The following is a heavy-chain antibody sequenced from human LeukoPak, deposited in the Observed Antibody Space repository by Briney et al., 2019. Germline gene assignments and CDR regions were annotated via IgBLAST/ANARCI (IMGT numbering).Heavy chain of an antibody. CDR1: GGSISSRTYY. Sequence: PSETLSLTCTVSGGSISSRTYYWGWIRQPPGKGLEWIGSIYYSGSARYNPSLKSRVTISVDTSKNQFSLRLSSVTAADTAVYYCARDPSIEVAGGDYWGQGTLVTVSS. J-gene: IGHJ4*02. V-gene: IGHV4-39*02. D-gene: IGHD6-19*01. CDR3: ARDPSIEVAGGDY. CDR2: IYYSGSA.